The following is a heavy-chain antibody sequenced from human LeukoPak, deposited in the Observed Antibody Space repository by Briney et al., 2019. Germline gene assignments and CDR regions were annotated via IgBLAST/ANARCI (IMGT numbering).Heavy chain of an antibody. CDR2: IYHSGST. CDR1: GGSISSSNW. J-gene: IGHJ4*02. CDR3: ARQGDSGWYYFDY. D-gene: IGHD6-19*01. Sequence: PSGTLSLTCAVSGGSISSSNWWSWVRQPPGKGLEWIGGIYHSGSTNYNPSLKSRVTISVDKSKNQFSLKLTSVTAADTAAYYCARQGDSGWYYFDYWGQGTLVTVSS. V-gene: IGHV4-4*02.